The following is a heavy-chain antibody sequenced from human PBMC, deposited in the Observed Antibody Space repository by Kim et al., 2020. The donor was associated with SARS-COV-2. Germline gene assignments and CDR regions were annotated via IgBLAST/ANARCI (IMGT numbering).Heavy chain of an antibody. V-gene: IGHV4-34*01. Sequence: HSGSTNYNPSLKSRVTISVDTSKNQFSLKLSSVTAADTAVYYCALLAFDIWGQGTMVTVSS. J-gene: IGHJ3*02. CDR2: HSGST. CDR3: ALLAFDI.